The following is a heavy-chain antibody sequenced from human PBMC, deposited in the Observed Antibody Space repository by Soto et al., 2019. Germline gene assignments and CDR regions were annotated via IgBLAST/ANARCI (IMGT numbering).Heavy chain of an antibody. D-gene: IGHD6-13*01. J-gene: IGHJ6*02. V-gene: IGHV4-31*03. Sequence: QVQLQESGPGLVKPSQTLSLTCTVSGASISSGGYFWSWIRQHPGKGLEWIGYIYYIGSTYYNPYLKSRVTISVDTSKNHFSLKLPSVTAADTAVYYCARDLQYSRLFYGMDVWGQGTTVTVSS. CDR3: ARDLQYSRLFYGMDV. CDR2: IYYIGST. CDR1: GASISSGGYF.